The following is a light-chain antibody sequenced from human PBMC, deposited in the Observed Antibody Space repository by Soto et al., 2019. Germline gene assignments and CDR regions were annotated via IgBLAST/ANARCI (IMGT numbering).Light chain of an antibody. J-gene: IGKJ2*01. CDR2: GAS. Sequence: EIVLTQSPGTLSSSPGERATLSCRASQSVRSSYLAWYQQKPGQAPRLLIYGASSRATGIPDRFSGSGSGTDFTLTISRLEPEDFAVYYCQQFSSPPFFPFGQGTKVEIK. V-gene: IGKV3-20*01. CDR1: QSVRSSY. CDR3: QQFSSPPFFP.